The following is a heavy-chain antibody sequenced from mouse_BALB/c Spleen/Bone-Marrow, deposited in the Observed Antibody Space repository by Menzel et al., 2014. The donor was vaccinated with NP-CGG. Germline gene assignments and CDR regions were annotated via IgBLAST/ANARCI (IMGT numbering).Heavy chain of an antibody. CDR3: ARLGYYGYFVD. V-gene: IGHV4-1*02. D-gene: IGHD2-3*01. CDR2: INPESSTI. CDR1: GFDFXRYW. J-gene: IGHJ2*01. Sequence: EVQVVESGGGLVQPGGSLKLSCAASGFDFXRYWMSWVRQAPGKGLEWIGEINPESSTINYTPSLKDKFIISRDNAKNTLYLQMSKVRSEDTALYYCARLGYYGYFVDWGQGTTLTVSS.